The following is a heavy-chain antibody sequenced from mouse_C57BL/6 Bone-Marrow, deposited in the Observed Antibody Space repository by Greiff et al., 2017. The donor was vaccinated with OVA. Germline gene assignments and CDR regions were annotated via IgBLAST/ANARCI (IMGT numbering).Heavy chain of an antibody. CDR3: ARDCSIFAY. Sequence: EVQLVESGGGLVKPGGSLKLSCAASGFTFSSYAMSWVRQTPEKRLEWVATISDGGSYTYYPDNVKGRFTISRDNAKNNLYLHMRHLKSEDTAIDYCARDCSIFAYWGQGTVVTVSA. D-gene: IGHD1-1*01. J-gene: IGHJ3*01. V-gene: IGHV5-4*01. CDR2: ISDGGSYT. CDR1: GFTFSSYA.